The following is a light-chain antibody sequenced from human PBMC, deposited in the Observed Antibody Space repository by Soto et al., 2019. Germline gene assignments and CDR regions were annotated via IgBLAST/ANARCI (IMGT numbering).Light chain of an antibody. CDR3: GTWDSSLRGWV. V-gene: IGLV1-51*01. CDR2: DNN. CDR1: SSNIGNNY. Sequence: QSVLTQPPSVSAAPGQKVTISGSGSSSNIGNNYVSWYQQLPGTAPKVLIYDNNKRPSGIPDRFSGSKSGTSATLGITGLQTGDEADYYCGTWDSSLRGWVFGGGTKLTVL. J-gene: IGLJ3*02.